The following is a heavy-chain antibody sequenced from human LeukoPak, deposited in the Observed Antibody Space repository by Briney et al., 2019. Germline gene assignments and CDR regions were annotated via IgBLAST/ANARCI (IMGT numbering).Heavy chain of an antibody. J-gene: IGHJ4*02. CDR1: GFTFSSHG. CDR3: AKSRTKGLNYYFDY. D-gene: IGHD2-8*01. CDR2: IRYDGSNE. Sequence: GGSLRLSCAASGFTFSSHGMHWVRQAPGKGLEWVAFIRYDGSNEYYADSVKGRSTISRVNSKTTLYLQMTGLRAEDTALYYCAKSRTKGLNYYFDYWGQGTLVTVSS. V-gene: IGHV3-30*02.